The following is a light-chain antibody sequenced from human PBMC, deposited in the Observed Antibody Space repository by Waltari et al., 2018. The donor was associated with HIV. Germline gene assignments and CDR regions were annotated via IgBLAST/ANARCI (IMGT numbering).Light chain of an antibody. CDR1: SSNIGSNT. Sequence: QSVLTQPPSASGTPGQRVTISCSGSSSNIGSNTVNWYQQPPGTAPKLLIYSNNQRPSGVPDLFSGSKSGTSASLAISGLQSEDEADYYCATWDDRLNGYVFATGTKVTVL. J-gene: IGLJ1*01. CDR2: SNN. CDR3: ATWDDRLNGYV. V-gene: IGLV1-44*01.